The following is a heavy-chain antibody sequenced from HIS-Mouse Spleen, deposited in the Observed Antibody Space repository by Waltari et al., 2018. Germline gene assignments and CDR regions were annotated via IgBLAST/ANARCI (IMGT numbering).Heavy chain of an antibody. CDR1: GYTFTGYY. J-gene: IGHJ4*02. CDR3: ARELVGALPFDY. V-gene: IGHV1-2*02. D-gene: IGHD1-26*01. Sequence: QVQLVQSGAEVKKPGASVKVSCKASGYTFTGYYMHWVRQAPGQGLEWMGWINPHSGGTNYAQKFQGRVTMTRDTSISTAYMELSRLRSDDTAVYYCARELVGALPFDYWGQGTLVTVSS. CDR2: INPHSGGT.